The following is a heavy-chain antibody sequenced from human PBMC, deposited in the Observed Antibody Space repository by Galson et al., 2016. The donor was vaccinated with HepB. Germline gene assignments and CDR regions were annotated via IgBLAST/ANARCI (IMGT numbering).Heavy chain of an antibody. J-gene: IGHJ6*02. Sequence: SVKVSCKVSGDRITNVDMFWVRQASGKGPEWMGGFDPENGEIIYAQQFQGRVTMTEDTSTGTAYMEMSSLRSEDTAVYYCATASNDANSGLHYYFHGMDVWGQGTTVTVSS. CDR2: FDPENGEI. D-gene: IGHD4/OR15-4a*01. CDR1: GDRITNVD. V-gene: IGHV1-24*01. CDR3: ATASNDANSGLHYYFHGMDV.